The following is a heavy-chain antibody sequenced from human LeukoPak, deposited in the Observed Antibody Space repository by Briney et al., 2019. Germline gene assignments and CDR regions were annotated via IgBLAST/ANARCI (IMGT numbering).Heavy chain of an antibody. CDR1: GGSISSSSYY. V-gene: IGHV4-39*01. CDR3: VSSYYYGSGSYYQAFDY. Sequence: PSETLSLTCTVSGGSISSSSYYCGWIHQPPGKGLEWIGSIYYSGSTYYNPSLKSRVTISVDTSKNQFSLKLSSVTAADTAVYYCVSSYYYGSGSYYQAFDYWGQGTLVTVSS. D-gene: IGHD3-10*01. J-gene: IGHJ4*02. CDR2: IYYSGST.